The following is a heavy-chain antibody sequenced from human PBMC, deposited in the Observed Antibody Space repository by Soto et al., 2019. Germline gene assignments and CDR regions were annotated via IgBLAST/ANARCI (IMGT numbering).Heavy chain of an antibody. V-gene: IGHV1-18*04. D-gene: IGHD5-12*01. Sequence: QAPLVQSGAEVKKSGASVRVSCKASGYTLTNYGVTWVRQAPGQGLEWLGRVTPYKADTNSAQNLQGRVTMATDTSMNTAYLELRSLRSDDTAVYFCATDGPSNSGNLYAFDIWGQGTMVTVSA. CDR2: VTPYKADT. J-gene: IGHJ3*02. CDR3: ATDGPSNSGNLYAFDI. CDR1: GYTLTNYG.